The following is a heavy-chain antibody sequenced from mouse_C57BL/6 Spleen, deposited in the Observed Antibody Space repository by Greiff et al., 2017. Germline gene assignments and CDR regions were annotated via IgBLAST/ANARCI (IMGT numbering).Heavy chain of an antibody. CDR2: IDPSDSYT. CDR1: GYTFTSYW. V-gene: IGHV1-69*01. Sequence: VQLQQSGAELVMPGASVKLSCKASGYTFTSYWMHWVKQRPGQGLEWIGEIDPSDSYTNYNQKFKGKSTLTVDKSSSTAYMQLSSLTSEDSAVYYCASRGYYGNYVPFAYWGQGTLVTVSA. J-gene: IGHJ3*01. CDR3: ASRGYYGNYVPFAY. D-gene: IGHD2-1*01.